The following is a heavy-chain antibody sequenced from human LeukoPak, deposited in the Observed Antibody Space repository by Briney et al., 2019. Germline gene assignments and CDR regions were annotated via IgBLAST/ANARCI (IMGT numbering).Heavy chain of an antibody. D-gene: IGHD3-22*01. CDR2: IYHSGST. CDR3: ARGVPHYYDSSGYPYYYYYMDV. V-gene: IGHV4-30-2*01. Sequence: SETLSLTCAVSGGSISSGGYSWSWIRQPPGKGLEWVGYIYHSGSTYYNPSLKSRVTISVDRSKNQFSLKLSSVTAADTAVYYCARGVPHYYDSSGYPYYYYYMDVWGKGTTVTVSS. CDR1: GGSISSGGYS. J-gene: IGHJ6*03.